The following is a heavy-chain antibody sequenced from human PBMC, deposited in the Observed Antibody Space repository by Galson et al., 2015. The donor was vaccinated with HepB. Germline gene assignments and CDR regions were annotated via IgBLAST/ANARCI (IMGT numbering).Heavy chain of an antibody. Sequence: SLRLSCAASGFTFSSYAMHWVRQAPGKGLEYVSAISSNGGSAYYADSVKGRFTISRDNSKNTLYLQMSSLRAEDTAVYYCVKGWLRQNFDYWGQGTLVTVSS. J-gene: IGHJ4*02. V-gene: IGHV3-64D*06. CDR3: VKGWLRQNFDY. CDR1: GFTFSSYA. D-gene: IGHD5-12*01. CDR2: ISSNGGSA.